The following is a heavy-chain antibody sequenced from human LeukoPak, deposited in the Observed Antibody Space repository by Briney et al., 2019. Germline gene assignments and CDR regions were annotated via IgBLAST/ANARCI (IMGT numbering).Heavy chain of an antibody. CDR3: AKDVL. CDR2: ISGTGRST. J-gene: IGHJ4*02. Sequence: PGGSLRLSCAASGFTFSSHAMNWVPHAPGKGREWVSAISGTGRSTYYADSVKGRFTISRDSSKNTLYLQMNSLRAEDTAVYYCAKDVLWGQGTLATVSP. CDR1: GFTFSSHA. V-gene: IGHV3-23*01.